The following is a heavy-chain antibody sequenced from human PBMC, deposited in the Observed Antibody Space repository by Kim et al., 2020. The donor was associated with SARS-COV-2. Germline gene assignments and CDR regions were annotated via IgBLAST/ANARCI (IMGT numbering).Heavy chain of an antibody. D-gene: IGHD2-15*01. CDR3: ATGGGSYRDAFDI. CDR2: ISYDGSNK. CDR1: GFTFSSYA. V-gene: IGHV3-30*04. J-gene: IGHJ3*02. Sequence: GGSLRLSCAASGFTFSSYAMHWVRQAPGKGLEWVAVISYDGSNKYYADSVKGRFTISRDNSKNTLYLQMNSLRAEDTAVYYCATGGGSYRDAFDIWGQGT.